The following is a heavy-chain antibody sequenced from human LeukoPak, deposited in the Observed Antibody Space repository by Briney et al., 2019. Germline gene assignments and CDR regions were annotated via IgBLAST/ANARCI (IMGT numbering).Heavy chain of an antibody. CDR1: GFTFSSYE. CDR3: ASGSNYDFWSGYPPGYGMDV. CDR2: ISSSGSTI. D-gene: IGHD3-3*01. V-gene: IGHV3-48*03. J-gene: IGHJ6*02. Sequence: GGSLRLSCAASGFTFSSYEMNWVRQAPGKGLEWVSYISSSGSTIYYADSMKGRFTISRDNAKNSLYLQMNSLRAEDTAVYYCASGSNYDFWSGYPPGYGMDVWGQGTTVTVSS.